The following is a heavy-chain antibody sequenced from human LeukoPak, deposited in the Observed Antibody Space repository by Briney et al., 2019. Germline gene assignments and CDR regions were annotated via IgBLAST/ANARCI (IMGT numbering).Heavy chain of an antibody. CDR3: ARGHYDILTRIDY. CDR2: ISYDGSNK. D-gene: IGHD3-9*01. Sequence: GRSLRLSCAASGFTFSSYGMHWVRQAPGKGLEWVAVISYDGSNKYYADSVKGRFTISRDNSKNSLYLQMNSLRVEDTAVYYCARGHYDILTRIDYWGQGTLVTVSS. J-gene: IGHJ4*02. V-gene: IGHV3-30*03. CDR1: GFTFSSYG.